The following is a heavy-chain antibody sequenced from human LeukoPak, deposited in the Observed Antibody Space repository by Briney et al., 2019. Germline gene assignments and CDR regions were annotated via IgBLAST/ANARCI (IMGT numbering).Heavy chain of an antibody. D-gene: IGHD3-10*01. Sequence: GGSLRLSCADSGFTFSTFGMHWVRQAPGKGLEWVAVISYDGSNKYYTDSVKGRFTISRDNSKSTLYLQMNSLRAEDTAVYYCARAGSGSYYRVAFDIWGQGTMVTVSS. J-gene: IGHJ3*02. CDR2: ISYDGSNK. V-gene: IGHV3-30*03. CDR1: GFTFSTFG. CDR3: ARAGSGSYYRVAFDI.